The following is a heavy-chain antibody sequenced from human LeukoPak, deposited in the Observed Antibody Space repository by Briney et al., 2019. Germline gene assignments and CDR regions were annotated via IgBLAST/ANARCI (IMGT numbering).Heavy chain of an antibody. CDR1: GGSISSYY. Sequence: PSETLSLTCSVYGGSISSYYWSWIRQPPGKGLEWIGYIYYSGSTNYNPSLKGRVTISVDKSRNQFSLKLSSVTAADTAVYYCATAGVYGAFDIWGQGTMVTVSS. V-gene: IGHV4-59*12. J-gene: IGHJ3*02. D-gene: IGHD6-13*01. CDR2: IYYSGST. CDR3: ATAGVYGAFDI.